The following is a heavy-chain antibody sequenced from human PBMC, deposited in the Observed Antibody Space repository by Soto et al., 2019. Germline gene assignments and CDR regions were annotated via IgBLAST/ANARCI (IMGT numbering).Heavy chain of an antibody. Sequence: GGSLRLSCAASGFTFSSYGMHWVRQAPGKGLEWVAVIWYDGSNKYYADSVKGRFTISRDNSKNTLYLQMNSLRAEDTAVYYCASIAAAGSWDAFDIWGQGTMVTVSS. CDR2: IWYDGSNK. D-gene: IGHD6-13*01. CDR1: GFTFSSYG. J-gene: IGHJ3*02. V-gene: IGHV3-33*01. CDR3: ASIAAAGSWDAFDI.